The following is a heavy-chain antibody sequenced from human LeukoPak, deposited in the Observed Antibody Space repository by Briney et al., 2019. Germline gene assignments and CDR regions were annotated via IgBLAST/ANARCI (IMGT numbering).Heavy chain of an antibody. Sequence: PSETLSLTCTVSGGSISSYYWSWIRQPPGKGLEWIGYIYYSGSTNYNPSLKSRVTISVDTSKNQFSLKVSSVTAADTAVYYCAGKNRYCSGGSCSLDIWGQGTMVTVSS. CDR3: AGKNRYCSGGSCSLDI. CDR1: GGSISSYY. J-gene: IGHJ3*02. D-gene: IGHD2-15*01. CDR2: IYYSGST. V-gene: IGHV4-59*08.